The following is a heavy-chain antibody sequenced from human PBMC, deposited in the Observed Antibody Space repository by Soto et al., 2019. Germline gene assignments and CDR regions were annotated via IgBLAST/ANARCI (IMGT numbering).Heavy chain of an antibody. Sequence: GGSLRLSCAASGFTFSSYSMNWVRQAPGKGLEWVSSISSSSSYIYYADSVKGRFTISRDNAKNSLYLQMNSLRAEDTAVYYCARDPDILTDMDVWGKGTTVTVSS. D-gene: IGHD3-9*01. CDR2: ISSSSSYI. CDR1: GFTFSSYS. V-gene: IGHV3-21*01. CDR3: ARDPDILTDMDV. J-gene: IGHJ6*03.